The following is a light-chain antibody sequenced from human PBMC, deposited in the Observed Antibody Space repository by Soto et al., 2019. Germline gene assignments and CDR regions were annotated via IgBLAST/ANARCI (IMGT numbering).Light chain of an antibody. Sequence: DIQMTQSPSSLSASVRDRVTITCRASQNTRGYLNWYQQKPGKAPNLLIYVASSLQSEVPSRFSGSGSGTDFTLTITSLQPEDFATYYCQQVNSYPQTFGQGTRLEIK. J-gene: IGKJ5*01. CDR2: VAS. V-gene: IGKV1-39*01. CDR1: QNTRGY. CDR3: QQVNSYPQT.